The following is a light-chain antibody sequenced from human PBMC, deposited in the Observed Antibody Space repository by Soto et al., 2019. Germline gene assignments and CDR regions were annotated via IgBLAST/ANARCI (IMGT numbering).Light chain of an antibody. CDR3: CSFAGSYSYV. CDR1: SSDVGRYDY. J-gene: IGLJ1*01. Sequence: QSVLTQPRSVSGSPGQSVTISCTGTSSDVGRYDYVSWYQQYPGEAPKLIIYDVTERPSGVPDRFSGSKSRNTASLTISGLRAEDEAAYSCCSFAGSYSYVFGSGTKVTVL. V-gene: IGLV2-11*01. CDR2: DVT.